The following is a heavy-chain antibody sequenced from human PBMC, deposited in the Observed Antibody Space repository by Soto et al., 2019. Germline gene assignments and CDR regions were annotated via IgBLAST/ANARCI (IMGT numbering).Heavy chain of an antibody. D-gene: IGHD6-6*01. CDR3: ARDRLVPQINLAARPHDAFDI. CDR2: ISSSSSYI. Sequence: EVQLVESGGGLVKPGGSLRLSCAASGFTFSSYSMNWVRQAPGKGLECVSSISSSSSYIYYADAVKGRFTISRDNAKNSLYLQMNSLRAEDTAVYYCARDRLVPQINLAARPHDAFDIWGQGTMVTVSS. V-gene: IGHV3-21*01. CDR1: GFTFSSYS. J-gene: IGHJ3*02.